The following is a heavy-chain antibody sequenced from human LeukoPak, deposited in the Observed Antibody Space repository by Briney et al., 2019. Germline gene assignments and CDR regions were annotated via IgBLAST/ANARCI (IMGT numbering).Heavy chain of an antibody. CDR2: ITDSGDRT. CDR1: GFTFSTYA. D-gene: IGHD2-2*01. CDR3: ATQPPLSRFDYYGMDV. Sequence: GGSLRLSCAASGFTFSTYAMAWVRQAPGKGLEWVSSITDSGDRTYYADSVKGRFTIPRDNSKNALFLKVNSLRAEDTALYYCATQPPLSRFDYYGMDVWGRGTTVTVSS. V-gene: IGHV3-23*01. J-gene: IGHJ6*02.